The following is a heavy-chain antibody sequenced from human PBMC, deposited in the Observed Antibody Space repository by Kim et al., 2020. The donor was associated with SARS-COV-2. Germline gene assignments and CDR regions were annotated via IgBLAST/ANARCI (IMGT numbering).Heavy chain of an antibody. D-gene: IGHD6-6*01. V-gene: IGHV3-73*01. CDR3: ARHEDSSSSSFYYYGMDV. Sequence: KGRFTISRDDSKNTAYLQMNSLKTEDTAVYYCARHEDSSSSSFYYYGMDVWGQGTTVTVSS. J-gene: IGHJ6*02.